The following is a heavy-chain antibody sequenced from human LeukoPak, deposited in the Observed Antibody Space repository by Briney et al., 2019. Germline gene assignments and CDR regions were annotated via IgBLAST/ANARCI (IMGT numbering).Heavy chain of an antibody. CDR1: GDSISGYY. D-gene: IGHD5-24*01. CDR2: IRSRGSI. Sequence: PSETLSLTCSVSGDSISGYYWNWLRQSPEKGLEWLAYIRSRGSINYNPSLRSRATISLDTSKNQFSLRLTSVTAADTAVYYCARMATIRGDGYHFDFWGQGTLVTVSS. V-gene: IGHV4-59*01. CDR3: ARMATIRGDGYHFDF. J-gene: IGHJ4*02.